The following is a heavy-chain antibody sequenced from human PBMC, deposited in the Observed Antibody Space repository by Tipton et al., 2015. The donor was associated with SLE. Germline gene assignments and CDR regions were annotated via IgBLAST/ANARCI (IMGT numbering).Heavy chain of an antibody. D-gene: IGHD6-19*01. CDR3: ARGGGSKGIAVAEDS. V-gene: IGHV4-61*02. CDR2: VYTTGVT. J-gene: IGHJ4*02. Sequence: TLSLTCSVSGGSSSSTSYYCNWIRQPAGKGLEWVGRVYTTGVTNYNPSLKSRVTMSVDTSKKQFSLKLSSVTAADTAVYYCARGGGSKGIAVAEDSWGQGTLVTVSS. CDR1: GGSSSSTSYY.